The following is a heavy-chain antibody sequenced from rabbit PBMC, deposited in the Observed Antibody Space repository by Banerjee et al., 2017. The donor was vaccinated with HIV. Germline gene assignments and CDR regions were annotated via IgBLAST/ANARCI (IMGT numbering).Heavy chain of an antibody. D-gene: IGHD4-1*01. CDR1: GFSFSNRYY. J-gene: IGHJ4*01. CDR2: IYPPAGAA. Sequence: QSLEESGGDLVKPGASLTLTCTASGFSFSNRYYMCWVRQAPGKGLEWIACIYPPAGAADYASWVNGRFTISLDNAQNTVFLQMTSLTAADTATYFCTRGLVAGVLNLWGQGTLVTVS. CDR3: TRGLVAGVLNL. V-gene: IGHV1S40*01.